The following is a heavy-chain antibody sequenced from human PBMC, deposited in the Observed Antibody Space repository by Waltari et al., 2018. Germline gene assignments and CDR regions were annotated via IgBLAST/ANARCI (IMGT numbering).Heavy chain of an antibody. CDR1: GFTLSRVP. D-gene: IGHD6-19*01. V-gene: IGHV3-30*01. J-gene: IGHJ4*02. CDR2: KGHDNHDN. CDR3: AREVGSSGHAGYFGY. Sequence: QEQLVESGGGVVQPGTSLRLSCAASGFTLSRVPLHWVRQAPGKGLEWLAVKGHDNHDNQYADSARGRFTVSRDNSKNTLYLQMNSLTVGDTAVYYCAREVGSSGHAGYFGYWGQGTLVTVSS.